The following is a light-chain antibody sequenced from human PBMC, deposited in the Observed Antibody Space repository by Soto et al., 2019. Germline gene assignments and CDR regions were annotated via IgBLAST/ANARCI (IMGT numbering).Light chain of an antibody. CDR3: NSYAGSNSFV. CDR1: SSDVGAYNY. J-gene: IGLJ1*01. Sequence: QSVLTQPPSASGSPGQSVTISCTGTSSDVGAYNYVSWYQQHPGKAPQLMIYEVNKRPSGVPDRFSGSKSRNTASLTVSGLQAEDEADYYCNSYAGSNSFVFGSGTKLTVL. V-gene: IGLV2-8*01. CDR2: EVN.